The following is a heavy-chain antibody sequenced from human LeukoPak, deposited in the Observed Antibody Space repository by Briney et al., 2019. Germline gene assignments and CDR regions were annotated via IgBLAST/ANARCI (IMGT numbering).Heavy chain of an antibody. CDR2: MNPNSGNT. J-gene: IGHJ4*02. D-gene: IGHD3-10*01. V-gene: IGHV1-8*03. CDR1: GYTFTSYG. CDR3: ARGSPGESDFDY. Sequence: ASVKVSCKASGYTFTSYGISWVRQATGQGLEWMGWMNPNSGNTGYAQKFQGRVTITRNTSISTAYMELSSLRSEDTAVYYCARGSPGESDFDYWGQGTLVTVSS.